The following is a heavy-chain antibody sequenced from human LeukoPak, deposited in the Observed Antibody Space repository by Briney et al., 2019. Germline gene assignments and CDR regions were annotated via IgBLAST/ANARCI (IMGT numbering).Heavy chain of an antibody. V-gene: IGHV3-30*18. CDR1: GFTFSSYG. CDR3: AKDQIVEQLVLLLDY. J-gene: IGHJ4*02. D-gene: IGHD6-6*01. Sequence: PGRSLRLSCAASGFTFSSYGMHWVRQAPGKGLEWVAAISYDGSNKYYADSVKGRFTISRDNSKNTLYLQMNSLRAEDTAVYYCAKDQIVEQLVLLLDYWGQGTLVTVSS. CDR2: ISYDGSNK.